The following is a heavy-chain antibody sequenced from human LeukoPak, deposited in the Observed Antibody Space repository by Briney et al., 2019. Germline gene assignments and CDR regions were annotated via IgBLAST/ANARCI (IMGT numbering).Heavy chain of an antibody. CDR2: INTGSANT. CDR3: ARGNFYYDSSGLYPVPDY. CDR1: RYTFSSYA. Sequence: ASVKVSCKASRYTFSSYAMNWVRQAPGQRLEWLGWINTGSANTKYSQEFQGRVTMTRDTSATTAYMELSGLRSEDTAVYYCARGNFYYDSSGLYPVPDYWGQGTLVTVSS. J-gene: IGHJ4*02. V-gene: IGHV1-3*04. D-gene: IGHD3-22*01.